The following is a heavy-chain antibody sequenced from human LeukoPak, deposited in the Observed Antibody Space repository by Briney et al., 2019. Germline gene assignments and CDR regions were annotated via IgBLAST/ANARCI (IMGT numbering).Heavy chain of an antibody. CDR1: GFTFSSYA. CDR2: ISGSGGST. V-gene: IGHV3-23*01. J-gene: IGHJ6*02. D-gene: IGHD2-8*01. Sequence: GGSLTLSCAASGFTFSSYAMSWVRQAPGKGLEWVSAISGSGGSTYYADSVKGRFTISRDNSKNTLYLQMNSLRAEDTAVYYCAKKWARFYYGMDVWGQGTTVTVSS. CDR3: AKKWARFYYGMDV.